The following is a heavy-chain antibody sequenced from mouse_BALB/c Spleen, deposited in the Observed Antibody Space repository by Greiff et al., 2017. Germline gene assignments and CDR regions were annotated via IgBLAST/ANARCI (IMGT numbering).Heavy chain of an antibody. J-gene: IGHJ1*01. CDR1: GFTFSSYA. CDR2: ISSGGST. D-gene: IGHD1-2*01. Sequence: EVMLVESGGGLVKPGGSLKLSCAASGFTFSSYAMSWVRQTPEKRLEWVASISSGGSTYYPDSVKGRFTISRDNARNILYLQMSSLRSEDTAMYYCARGHYYDWYFDVWGAGTTVTVSS. V-gene: IGHV5-6-5*01. CDR3: ARGHYYDWYFDV.